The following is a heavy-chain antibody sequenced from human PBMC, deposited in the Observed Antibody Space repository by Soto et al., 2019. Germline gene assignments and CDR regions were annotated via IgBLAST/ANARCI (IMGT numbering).Heavy chain of an antibody. Sequence: GASVKVSCKASGGTFSSYAISWVRQAPGQGLEWMGGIIPIFGTANYAQKFQGRDTITADKSTSTAYMELSSLRSEDTAVYYCARDFRNMRAYCGGDCYSDLDVWGQGTTVTVSS. D-gene: IGHD2-21*02. CDR1: GGTFSSYA. J-gene: IGHJ6*02. CDR3: ARDFRNMRAYCGGDCYSDLDV. CDR2: IIPIFGTA. V-gene: IGHV1-69*06.